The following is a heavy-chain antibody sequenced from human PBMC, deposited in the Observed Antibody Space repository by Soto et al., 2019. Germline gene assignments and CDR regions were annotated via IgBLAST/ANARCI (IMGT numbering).Heavy chain of an antibody. Sequence: SGTLSLTCTVSGGSISSYYWSWIRQPPGKGLEWIGYIYYSGSTNYNPSLKSRVTISVDTSKNQFSLKLSSVTAADTAVYYCARRKIFGVVTNMWVDAFDIWGQGTMVTVSS. CDR2: IYYSGST. D-gene: IGHD3-3*01. J-gene: IGHJ3*02. CDR1: GGSISSYY. CDR3: ARRKIFGVVTNMWVDAFDI. V-gene: IGHV4-59*08.